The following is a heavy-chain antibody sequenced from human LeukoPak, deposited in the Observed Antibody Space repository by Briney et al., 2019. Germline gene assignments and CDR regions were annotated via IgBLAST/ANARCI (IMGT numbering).Heavy chain of an antibody. D-gene: IGHD5-18*01. Sequence: SETLSLTCGVSGYSISSGYYWGWIRQPPGKGLEWIGSIYHSGSTYYNPSLKSRVTISVDTSKNQFSLKLRSVTAADTALYYCARPSRGYSYGLDYWGQGTLVTVSS. CDR1: GYSISSGYY. CDR2: IYHSGST. J-gene: IGHJ4*02. V-gene: IGHV4-38-2*01. CDR3: ARPSRGYSYGLDY.